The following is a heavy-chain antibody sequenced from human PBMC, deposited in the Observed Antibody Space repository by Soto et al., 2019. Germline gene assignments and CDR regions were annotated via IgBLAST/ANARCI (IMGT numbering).Heavy chain of an antibody. CDR3: ARDQAAPVTTLNWFDP. CDR2: IIPIFGTA. J-gene: IGHJ5*02. CDR1: GGTFSSYA. Sequence: QVQLVQSGAEVKKPGSSVKVSCKASGGTFSSYAINWVRQAPGQGLEWMGGIIPIFGTANYAQKFQGRVTITADESTSTAYMELSSLRSEDTAVYYCARDQAAPVTTLNWFDPWGQGTLVTVSS. V-gene: IGHV1-69*01. D-gene: IGHD4-17*01.